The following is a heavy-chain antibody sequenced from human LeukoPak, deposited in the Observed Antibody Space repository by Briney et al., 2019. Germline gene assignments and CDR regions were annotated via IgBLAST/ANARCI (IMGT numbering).Heavy chain of an antibody. D-gene: IGHD3-9*01. CDR2: IYTSGST. J-gene: IGHJ5*02. CDR3: ARTVYDILTGYYLGWFDP. CDR1: GYSISSGYY. Sequence: SETLSLTCTVSGYSISSGYYWGWIRQPPGKGLEWIGRIYTSGSTNYNPSLKSRVTISVDTSKNQFSLKLSSVTAADTAVYYCARTVYDILTGYYLGWFDPWGQGTLVTVSS. V-gene: IGHV4-38-2*02.